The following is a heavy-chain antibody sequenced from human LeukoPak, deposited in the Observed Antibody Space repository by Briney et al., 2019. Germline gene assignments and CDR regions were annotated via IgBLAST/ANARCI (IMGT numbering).Heavy chain of an antibody. V-gene: IGHV1-18*01. D-gene: IGHD6-6*01. Sequence: ASVKVSCKASGYTFTSYGISWVRQAPGQGLEWMGWISAYNGNTNYAQKLQGRVTMTTDTSTSTAYMELRSLRSDDTAVYYCAREYSSSYYYYYMDVWGKGTTVTVSS. CDR2: ISAYNGNT. J-gene: IGHJ6*03. CDR1: GYTFTSYG. CDR3: AREYSSSYYYYYMDV.